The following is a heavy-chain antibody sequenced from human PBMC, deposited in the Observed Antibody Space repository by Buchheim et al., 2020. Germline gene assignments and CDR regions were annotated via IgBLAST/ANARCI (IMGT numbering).Heavy chain of an antibody. Sequence: EVQLVESGGGLVQPGGSLRLSCAASGFTFSSYWMSWVRQAPGKGLEWVANIKQDGSEKYYVDSMKGRFTISRDNAKNSLYLQMNSLRAEDTAVYYCARDLVLMVYASYYYYYGMDVWGQGTT. D-gene: IGHD2-8*01. V-gene: IGHV3-7*01. J-gene: IGHJ6*02. CDR3: ARDLVLMVYASYYYYYGMDV. CDR1: GFTFSSYW. CDR2: IKQDGSEK.